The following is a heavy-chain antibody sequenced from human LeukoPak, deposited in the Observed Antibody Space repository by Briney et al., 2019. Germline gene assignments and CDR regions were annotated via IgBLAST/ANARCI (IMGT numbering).Heavy chain of an antibody. J-gene: IGHJ4*02. D-gene: IGHD3-22*01. V-gene: IGHV1-2*02. CDR1: GYTFTGYY. CDR2: ISPNSGDT. Sequence: GASVKVSCKASGYTFTGYYMHWVRQAPGQGLEWMGWISPNSGDTDIAQKFQGRVTMTRDTSISTAYMELSSLRSDDTAVYYCARGPYYYDSSGFHYREWGQGTLVTVSS. CDR3: ARGPYYYDSSGFHYRE.